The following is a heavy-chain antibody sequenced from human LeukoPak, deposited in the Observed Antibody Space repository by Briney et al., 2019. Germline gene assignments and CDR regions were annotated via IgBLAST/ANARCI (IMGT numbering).Heavy chain of an antibody. CDR1: GGSISSHY. CDR2: IYYSGST. Sequence: SETLSLTCTVSGGSISSHYWSWIRQTPGKGLEWIGYIYYSGSTNYNPSLKSRVTISVDTSKNQFSLKLSSVTAADTAVYYCARAAYGDYDFDYWGQGTLVTVSS. V-gene: IGHV4-59*08. J-gene: IGHJ4*02. D-gene: IGHD4-17*01. CDR3: ARAAYGDYDFDY.